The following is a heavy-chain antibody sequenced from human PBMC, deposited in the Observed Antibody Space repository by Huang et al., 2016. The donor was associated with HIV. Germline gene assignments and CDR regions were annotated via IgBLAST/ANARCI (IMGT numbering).Heavy chain of an antibody. V-gene: IGHV4-34*12. D-gene: IGHD3-3*01. CDR2: IIPSCAT. CDR3: ARVPTPSYYDFWSLSSSEEDVYYYGMDV. J-gene: IGHJ6*02. Sequence: QVRLQQWGAGLLKPSETLSLTCAVYGGSFSHYYWSCVRQSPGKGLEWIAAIIPSCATHYTPSLTSRCTISMYMSKNQFSLRLTSVTAADSAVYYCARVPTPSYYDFWSLSSSEEDVYYYGMDVWGQGTTVTVSS. CDR1: GGSFSHYY.